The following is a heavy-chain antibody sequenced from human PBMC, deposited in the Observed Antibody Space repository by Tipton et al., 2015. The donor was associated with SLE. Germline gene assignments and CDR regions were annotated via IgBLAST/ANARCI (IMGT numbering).Heavy chain of an antibody. CDR3: ARDPTL. Sequence: LSLTCAVYGGSFSDSYWSWIRQPPGKGLEWIGEVRHSGSTNYNPSLKSRVTISVDTSKNHFSLKLSSVTAADTAVYYCARDPTLWGQGTLVTVSS. J-gene: IGHJ4*02. V-gene: IGHV4-34*01. CDR2: VRHSGST. CDR1: GGSFSDSY.